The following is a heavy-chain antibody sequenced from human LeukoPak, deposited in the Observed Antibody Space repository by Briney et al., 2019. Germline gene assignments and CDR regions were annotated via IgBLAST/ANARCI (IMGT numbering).Heavy chain of an antibody. CDR1: GFTFSSHS. Sequence: AGGSLRLSCAASGFTFSSHSMYWVRQAPGKGLVWVSRISGDGSSTNYADSVKGRFITSRDNAKNTLYLQMDNLRAEDTALYYCVRASYHYDFWGQGTLVTVSS. CDR2: ISGDGSST. CDR3: VRASYHYDF. V-gene: IGHV3-74*01. J-gene: IGHJ4*02.